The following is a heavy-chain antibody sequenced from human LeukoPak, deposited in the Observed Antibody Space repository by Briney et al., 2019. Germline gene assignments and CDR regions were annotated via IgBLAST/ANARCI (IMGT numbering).Heavy chain of an antibody. CDR3: ARGDRTDDYGDYSNSPYYYYYYGMDV. J-gene: IGHJ6*02. Sequence: SETLSLTCTVSGGSISSYYWSWIRQPPGKGLEWIGYIYYSGSTNYNPSLKSRVTISVDTSKNQFSLKLSSVTAADTAVYYCARGDRTDDYGDYSNSPYYYYYYGMDVWGQGTTVTVSS. D-gene: IGHD4-17*01. CDR2: IYYSGST. CDR1: GGSISSYY. V-gene: IGHV4-59*01.